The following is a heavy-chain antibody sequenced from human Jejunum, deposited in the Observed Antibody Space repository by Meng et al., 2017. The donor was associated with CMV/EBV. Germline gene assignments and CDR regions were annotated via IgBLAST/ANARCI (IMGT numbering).Heavy chain of an antibody. D-gene: IGHD1-26*01. V-gene: IGHV3-23*01. J-gene: IGHJ4*02. Sequence: CAASGFTFSSYGMTWVRQAPGKGLEWVSAISGSGGSTYYADSVKGRFTISRDNSKNTLYLQMNSLRAEDTAVYYCAKEKGATKPLDYWGQGTLVTVSS. CDR1: GFTFSSYG. CDR3: AKEKGATKPLDY. CDR2: ISGSGGST.